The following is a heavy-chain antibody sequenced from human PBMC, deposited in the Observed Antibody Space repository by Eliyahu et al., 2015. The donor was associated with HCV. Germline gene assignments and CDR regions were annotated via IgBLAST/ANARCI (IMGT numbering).Heavy chain of an antibody. CDR1: XXSISXGXYX. V-gene: IGHV4-30-4*08. J-gene: IGHJ6*02. CDR2: IYHSGST. Sequence: QVQLQESGPGLVKPSQTLSLTCTVXXXSISXGXYXWSWIRQPPGKGLEWIGYIYHSGSTYYNPSLKSRVTMSVDTSKNQFSLNMSSVTAADTAVYYCASRITMVRGTRYYYDGMDVWGQGTTVTVSS. CDR3: ASRITMVRGTRYYYDGMDV. D-gene: IGHD3-10*01.